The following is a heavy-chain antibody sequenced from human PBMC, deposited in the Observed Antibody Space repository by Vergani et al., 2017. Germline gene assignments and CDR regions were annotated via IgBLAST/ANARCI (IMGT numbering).Heavy chain of an antibody. CDR3: TRHVPYGDGACFHFDH. CDR2: INAGDSDV. V-gene: IGHV5-51*01. CDR1: GYSITNYW. J-gene: IGHJ4*02. Sequence: EVQLVQSGAEVKKPGESLKISCQGSGYSITNYWIAWVRQRAGKGLEWMGIINAGDSDVRYSPSFQGQVTMSVDKSLSTAYLQWSSLKASDTATYDCTRHVPYGDGACFHFDHWGQGTKVTVSS. D-gene: IGHD4-17*01.